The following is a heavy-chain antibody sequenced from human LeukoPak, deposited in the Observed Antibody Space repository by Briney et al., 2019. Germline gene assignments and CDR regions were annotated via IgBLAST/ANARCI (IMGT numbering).Heavy chain of an antibody. D-gene: IGHD6-19*01. V-gene: IGHV5-51*01. CDR2: IHPADSET. CDR1: GYRFASYW. J-gene: IGHJ4*02. Sequence: GDSLKISCKGSGYRFASYWIGWVRQMPGKGLEWMGAIHPADSETRYSPSFQGQVTISVDKSISTAYVQWSSLKASDSAMYYCARSASGWFYFDYWGQGTL. CDR3: ARSASGWFYFDY.